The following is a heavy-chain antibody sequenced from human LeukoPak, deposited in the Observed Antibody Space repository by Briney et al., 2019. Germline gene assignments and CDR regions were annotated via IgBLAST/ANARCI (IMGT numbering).Heavy chain of an antibody. D-gene: IGHD3-22*01. J-gene: IGHJ4*02. CDR2: ISGSSSTT. V-gene: IGHV3-48*01. CDR1: GFTFSSFS. Sequence: PGGSLRLSCAASGFTFSSFSMNWVRQAPGKGLEWVSYISGSSSTTYYADSVKGRLTISRDNSKNTLYLQMNSLRAEDTAVYYCAREKGSSGYYGYWGQGTLVTVSS. CDR3: AREKGSSGYYGY.